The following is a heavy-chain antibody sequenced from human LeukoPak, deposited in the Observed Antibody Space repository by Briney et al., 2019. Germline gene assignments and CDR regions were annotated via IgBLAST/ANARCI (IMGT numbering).Heavy chain of an antibody. CDR1: GFTFSSYP. D-gene: IGHD3-22*01. J-gene: IGHJ3*02. CDR2: ISRSGGST. Sequence: PGGSLRLSCAAAGFTFSSYPMSWVRQAPGKGLEWVSAISRSGGSTFYADSVRGRFTISRDNSKNTLYLQMNSLRAEDTAVYYCARGRYDSSGYYYRGSDAFDIWGQGTMVTVSS. CDR3: ARGRYDSSGYYYRGSDAFDI. V-gene: IGHV3-23*01.